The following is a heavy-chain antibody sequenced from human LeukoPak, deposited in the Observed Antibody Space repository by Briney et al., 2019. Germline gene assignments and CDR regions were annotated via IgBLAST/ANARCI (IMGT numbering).Heavy chain of an antibody. CDR1: GFTFSSYA. Sequence: GGSLRLSCAASGFTFSSYAMSWVRQAPGKGLEWVSAISGSGGSTYYADSVKGRFTISRDNSENTLYLQMNSLRAEDTAVYYCAKDWQDGYYFDYWGQGTLVTVSS. J-gene: IGHJ4*02. CDR2: ISGSGGST. V-gene: IGHV3-23*01. CDR3: AKDWQDGYYFDY.